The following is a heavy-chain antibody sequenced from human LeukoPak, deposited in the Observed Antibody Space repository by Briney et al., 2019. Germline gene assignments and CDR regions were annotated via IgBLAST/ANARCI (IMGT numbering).Heavy chain of an antibody. J-gene: IGHJ6*03. Sequence: ASVKVSCKASGYTFTGYYMHWVRQAPGQGLEWMGWINPNSGGTNYAQKFQGRVTMTRDTSISTAYMELSRLRSDDTAVYYCARDAGDCGGDCAYYYYMDVWGKGTTVTVSS. CDR1: GYTFTGYY. D-gene: IGHD2-21*02. CDR2: INPNSGGT. V-gene: IGHV1-2*02. CDR3: ARDAGDCGGDCAYYYYMDV.